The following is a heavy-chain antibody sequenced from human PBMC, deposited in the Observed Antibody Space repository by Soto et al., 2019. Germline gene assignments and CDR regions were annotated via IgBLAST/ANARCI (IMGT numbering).Heavy chain of an antibody. CDR1: GGTFSNYA. D-gene: IGHD6-19*01. J-gene: IGHJ6*02. CDR3: ARVDEVAGIYNYHGLDV. CDR2: IVPIFGTT. V-gene: IGHV1-69*12. Sequence: QVQLVQSGAEVTKPGSSVKVSCKASGGTFSNYAISWVRQAPGQGLEWMGGIVPIFGTTNYAQKFQGRVTISADDSTTTAYLGLSRLRSKDTAMYYCARVDEVAGIYNYHGLDVWGQGTAVRVSS.